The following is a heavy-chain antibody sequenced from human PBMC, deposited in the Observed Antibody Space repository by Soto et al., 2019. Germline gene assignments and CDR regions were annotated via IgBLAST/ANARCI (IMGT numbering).Heavy chain of an antibody. V-gene: IGHV3-23*01. CDR1: RFTFVNYA. CDR3: AKGTSNGGWFNPFDY. J-gene: IGHJ4*02. D-gene: IGHD6-19*01. Sequence: EVQLLESGGGLVQPGGSLRLSCAASRFTFVNYAMNWVRQAPGKGLEWVATFSGSGTSTYYADSVKGRFTISRDNSRNTLYLQMNSLRAEDTAVYYCAKGTSNGGWFNPFDYWGQGTLVTVSS. CDR2: FSGSGTST.